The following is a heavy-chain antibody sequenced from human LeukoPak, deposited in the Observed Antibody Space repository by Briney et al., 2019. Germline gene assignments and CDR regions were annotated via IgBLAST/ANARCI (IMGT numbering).Heavy chain of an antibody. CDR3: ARGDYYGSLDP. Sequence: PSETLSLICSVSDGSNTMFYWSWIRQPPGKGLELIAYISYNGSTTYNPSLRSRVTTSIDTSKILFHLNLRAVTVADTALYYCARGDYYGSLDPWGQGTLVTVSS. V-gene: IGHV4-59*13. CDR2: ISYNGST. J-gene: IGHJ5*02. D-gene: IGHD3-10*01. CDR1: DGSNTMFY.